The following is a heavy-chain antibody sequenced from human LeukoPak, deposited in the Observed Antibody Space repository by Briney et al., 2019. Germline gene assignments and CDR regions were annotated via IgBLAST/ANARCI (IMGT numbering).Heavy chain of an antibody. D-gene: IGHD6-13*01. Sequence: SETLSLTSAVYGGSFNGYYWTWIRQPPGKGLEWIGEINHSGGTDYNPSLKSRVTISIDTSKNQFSLRLTSVTAADTAVYYCARGASGQQLVQVYWGQGTLVTVSS. CDR1: GGSFNGYY. CDR2: INHSGGT. J-gene: IGHJ4*02. V-gene: IGHV4-34*01. CDR3: ARGASGQQLVQVY.